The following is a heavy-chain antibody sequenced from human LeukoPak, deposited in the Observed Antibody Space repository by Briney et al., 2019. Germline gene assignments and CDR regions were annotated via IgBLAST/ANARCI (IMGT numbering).Heavy chain of an antibody. CDR2: IIPIFGTA. Sequence: GASVKVSCKASGGTFSSYAISWVRQAPGQGLEWMGGIIPIFGTANYAQKFQGRVTITADESTSTAYMELSSLRSEDTAVYYCAREGSGYDVFDYWGQGTLVTVSS. CDR1: GGTFSSYA. D-gene: IGHD5-12*01. J-gene: IGHJ4*02. CDR3: AREGSGYDVFDY. V-gene: IGHV1-69*13.